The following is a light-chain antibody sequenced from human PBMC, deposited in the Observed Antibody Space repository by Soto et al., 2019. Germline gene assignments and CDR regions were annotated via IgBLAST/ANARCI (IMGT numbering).Light chain of an antibody. Sequence: QSALTQPASVSGSPGQSVTISCTGTNSDVGTYDYVSWYQQYPGKVPKLIIYEVTNRPSGVSNRFSGSKSGNTASLTISGLLAEDEADYYRSSYTSTSSYVLFGGGTKVTVL. J-gene: IGLJ2*01. CDR1: NSDVGTYDY. CDR2: EVT. V-gene: IGLV2-14*01. CDR3: SSYTSTSSYVL.